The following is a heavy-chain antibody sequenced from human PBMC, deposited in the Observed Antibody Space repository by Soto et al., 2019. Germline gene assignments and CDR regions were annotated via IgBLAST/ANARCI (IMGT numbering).Heavy chain of an antibody. J-gene: IGHJ4*02. V-gene: IGHV3-23*01. CDR1: GFSFSSYA. CDR3: AKGSIEYSASVDY. Sequence: EVQLLESGGGLIQTGGSLRLSCSASGFSFSSYAMMWVRQAPGKGLEWVSVISGSGGSSYFADSAKGRFTISRDNSKNMLYLEMNSLRAEDTAIYFCAKGSIEYSASVDYWGQGTLVIVSS. CDR2: ISGSGGSS. D-gene: IGHD1-26*01.